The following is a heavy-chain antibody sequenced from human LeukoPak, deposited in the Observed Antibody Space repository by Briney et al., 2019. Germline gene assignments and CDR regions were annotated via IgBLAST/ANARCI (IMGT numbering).Heavy chain of an antibody. Sequence: PSETLSLTCTVSGGSVSSGSYYWSWIRQPPGTGLEWIGYIYYSGSTNYNPSLKSRVTISVDTSKNQFSLKLSSVTAADTAVYYCARSKDFWSGYYLDYWGQGTLVTVSS. CDR1: GGSVSSGSYY. D-gene: IGHD3-3*01. CDR2: IYYSGST. V-gene: IGHV4-61*01. CDR3: ARSKDFWSGYYLDY. J-gene: IGHJ4*02.